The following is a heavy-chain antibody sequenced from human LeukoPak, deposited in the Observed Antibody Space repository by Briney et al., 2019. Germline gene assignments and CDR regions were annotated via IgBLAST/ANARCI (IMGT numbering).Heavy chain of an antibody. J-gene: IGHJ4*02. CDR2: IYNGDST. V-gene: IGHV3-53*01. CDR1: GFTFSSTY. D-gene: IGHD6-19*01. CDR3: ARGIQWLVFDY. Sequence: GGSLRLSCAASGFTFSSTYMTWVRQAPGKGLEWVSVIYNGDSTTYADSVKGRFTISRDNSKNTLFLQMNSLRAEDTAVYYCARGIQWLVFDYWGQGTLVTVSS.